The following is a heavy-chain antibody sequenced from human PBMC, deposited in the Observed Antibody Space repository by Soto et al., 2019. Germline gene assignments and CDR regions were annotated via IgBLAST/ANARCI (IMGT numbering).Heavy chain of an antibody. Sequence: SVKVSCKASGGTFSSYAISWVRQAPGQGLERMGGIIPIFGTANYAQKFQGRVTITADESTSTAYMELSSLRSEDTAVYYCATRKYYYDSSGYYNADFQHWGQGTLVTVSS. CDR1: GGTFSSYA. D-gene: IGHD3-22*01. V-gene: IGHV1-69*13. CDR3: ATRKYYYDSSGYYNADFQH. J-gene: IGHJ1*01. CDR2: IIPIFGTA.